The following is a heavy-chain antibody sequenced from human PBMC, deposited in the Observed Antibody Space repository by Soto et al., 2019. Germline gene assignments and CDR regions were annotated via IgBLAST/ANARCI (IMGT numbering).Heavy chain of an antibody. CDR3: ARHGAIFGVANYYYYGMDV. D-gene: IGHD3-3*01. J-gene: IGHJ6*02. CDR2: IYPGDSDT. CDR1: GYSFTSYW. V-gene: IGHV5-51*01. Sequence: LGESLKISCKGSGYSFTSYWIGWVRQMPGKGLEWMGIIYPGDSDTRYSPSFQGQVTISADKSISTAYLQWSSLKASDTAMYYCARHGAIFGVANYYYYGMDVWGQGTTVTVSS.